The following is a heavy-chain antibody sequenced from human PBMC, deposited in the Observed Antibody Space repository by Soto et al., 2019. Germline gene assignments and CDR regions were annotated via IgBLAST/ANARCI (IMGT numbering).Heavy chain of an antibody. CDR1: GYTFTSYA. V-gene: IGHV1-3*01. Sequence: QVQLVQSGAEVKKPGASVKVSCKASGYTFTSYAMHWVRQAPGQRLEWMGWINAGNGNTKYSQKFQGRVTITRDTSASTAYMELSSVRSEDTAVYYCARGFRGGDAYWFDPWGQGTLVTVSS. J-gene: IGHJ5*02. CDR3: ARGFRGGDAYWFDP. CDR2: INAGNGNT. D-gene: IGHD2-21*02.